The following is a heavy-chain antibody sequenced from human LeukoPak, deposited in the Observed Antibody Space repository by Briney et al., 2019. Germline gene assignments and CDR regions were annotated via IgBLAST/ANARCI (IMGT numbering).Heavy chain of an antibody. CDR3: AGVITTVDYFDY. J-gene: IGHJ4*02. D-gene: IGHD3-22*01. V-gene: IGHV4-30-4*01. Sequence: SSETLSLTCTVSGGSISSGDYYWSWIRQPPGKGLEWIGYIYYSGSTYYNPSLKSRVTISVDTSKNQFSLKLSSVTAADTAVYYCAGVITTVDYFDYWGQGTLVTVSS. CDR1: GGSISSGDYY. CDR2: IYYSGST.